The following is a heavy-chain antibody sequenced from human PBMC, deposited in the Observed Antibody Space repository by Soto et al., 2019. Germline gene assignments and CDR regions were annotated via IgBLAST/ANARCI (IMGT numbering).Heavy chain of an antibody. CDR3: ARAQGGSSSLDIYYYYYYGMDV. CDR1: GGTFSSYD. Sequence: QVQLVQSGAEVKKPGSSVKVSCKAPGGTFSSYDISWVRQAPGQGLEWMGGIIPIFGTANYAQKFQGRVTITADESTSTGYMELSSLRSEDTAVYYCARAQGGSSSLDIYYYYYYGMDVWGQGTTVTVSS. J-gene: IGHJ6*02. D-gene: IGHD2-15*01. V-gene: IGHV1-69*01. CDR2: IIPIFGTA.